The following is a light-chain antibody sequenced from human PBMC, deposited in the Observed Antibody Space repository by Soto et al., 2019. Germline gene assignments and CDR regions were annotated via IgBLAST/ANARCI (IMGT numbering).Light chain of an antibody. CDR1: QGISIY. V-gene: IGKV1-33*01. CDR2: DAS. Sequence: DIQMTQSPSSLSASVGDRVTITCQASQGISIYLNWYLLKPGKAPKLLIYDASNVEAGVPSSIGGCGAGPEFTFIISSLQPEDIATSSCQQYNNLPYTFGQGTDLEIK. J-gene: IGKJ2*01. CDR3: QQYNNLPYT.